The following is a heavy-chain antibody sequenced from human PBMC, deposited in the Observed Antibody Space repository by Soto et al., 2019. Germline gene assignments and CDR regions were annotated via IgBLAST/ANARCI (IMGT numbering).Heavy chain of an antibody. V-gene: IGHV1-69*13. CDR2: IIPIFGTA. CDR3: AGGYSGSSPRGIYYYYGMDV. J-gene: IGHJ6*02. Sequence: SVKVSCKASGGTFSSYAISWVRQAPGQGLEWMGGIIPIFGTANYAQKFQGRVTITADESTSTAYMELSSLRSEDTAVYYCAGGYSGSSPRGIYYYYGMDVWGQGTTVTVTS. D-gene: IGHD1-26*01. CDR1: GGTFSSYA.